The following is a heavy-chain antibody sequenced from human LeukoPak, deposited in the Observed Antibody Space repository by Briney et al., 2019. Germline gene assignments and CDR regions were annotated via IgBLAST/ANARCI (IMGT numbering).Heavy chain of an antibody. D-gene: IGHD1-26*01. CDR1: GGSFSGYD. J-gene: IGHJ4*02. CDR2: INHSGST. Sequence: PSETLSLTCAVYGGSFSGYDWTWIRQPPGKGLEWIGEINHSGSTNYNPSLKSRVTISVDTSKNQFSLKLSSVTAADTAVYYCARAGTLDFDYWGQGTLVTVSS. V-gene: IGHV4-34*01. CDR3: ARAGTLDFDY.